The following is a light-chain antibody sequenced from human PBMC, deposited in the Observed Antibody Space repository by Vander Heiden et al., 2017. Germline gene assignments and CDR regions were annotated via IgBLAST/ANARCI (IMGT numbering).Light chain of an antibody. Sequence: DSQLTQSPSFLSASVDDRVTITCRASQGISSYLAWYQQKAGKAPKLLIYAASTLQSGVPSRFSGSGSGTEFSLTISILHPEDFTTYYCQHLNSYPRTFGQGTKLEIK. CDR3: QHLNSYPRT. CDR2: AAS. J-gene: IGKJ2*01. V-gene: IGKV1-9*01. CDR1: QGISSY.